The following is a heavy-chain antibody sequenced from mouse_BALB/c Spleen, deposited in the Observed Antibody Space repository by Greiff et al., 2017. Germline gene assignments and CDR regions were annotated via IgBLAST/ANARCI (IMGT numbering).Heavy chain of an antibody. J-gene: IGHJ4*01. Sequence: VQLQQSGAELVKPGASVKLSCTASGFNIKDTYMHWVKQRPEQGLEWIGRIDPANGNTKYDPKFQGKATITADTSSNTAYLQLSSLTSEDTAVYYCAPTLYYAMDYWGQGTSVTVSS. CDR3: APTLYYAMDY. CDR1: GFNIKDTY. V-gene: IGHV14-3*02. CDR2: IDPANGNT.